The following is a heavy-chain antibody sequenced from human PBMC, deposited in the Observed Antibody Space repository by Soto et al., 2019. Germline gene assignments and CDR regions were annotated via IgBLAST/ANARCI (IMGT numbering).Heavy chain of an antibody. CDR3: AHGLRCISTSCYAYYYYYGMDV. Sequence: PTLVNPTQTLTLTCTFSGFSLSTSGVGVGWIRQPPGKALEWLALIYWDDDKRYSPSLKSRLTITKDTSKNQVVLTMTNMDPVDTATYYCAHGLRCISTSCYAYYYYYGMDVWGQGTTVTVSS. J-gene: IGHJ6*02. CDR2: IYWDDDK. D-gene: IGHD2-2*01. CDR1: GFSLSTSGVG. V-gene: IGHV2-5*02.